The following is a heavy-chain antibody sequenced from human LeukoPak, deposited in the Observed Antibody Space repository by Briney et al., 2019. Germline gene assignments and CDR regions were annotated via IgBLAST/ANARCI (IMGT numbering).Heavy chain of an antibody. CDR3: ARETSWTFDN. V-gene: IGHV3-11*01. CDR1: GFTSSDHY. CDR2: INSGGTTK. D-gene: IGHD3/OR15-3a*01. J-gene: IGHJ4*02. Sequence: GGSLRLSCAASGFTSSDHYMTWLRQAPGKGLEWVSYINSGGTTKFYADSVKGRFTISRDNAKNSLYLQMSSLRAEDTAVYYCARETSWTFDNWGQGTLVTVSS.